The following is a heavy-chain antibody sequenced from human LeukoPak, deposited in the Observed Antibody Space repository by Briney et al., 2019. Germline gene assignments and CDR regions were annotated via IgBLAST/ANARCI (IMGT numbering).Heavy chain of an antibody. CDR3: ARVGFYDGSGTPGDY. CDR2: IKQDGSEK. CDR1: GFTFSSYW. Sequence: PGGSLRLSCAASGFTFSSYWMSWVRQAPGKGLEWVVNIKQDGSEKYYVDSVKGRFTISRDNAKNSLYLQMNSLRAEDTAMYYCARVGFYDGSGTPGDYWGQGTLVTVSS. D-gene: IGHD3-10*01. V-gene: IGHV3-7*01. J-gene: IGHJ4*02.